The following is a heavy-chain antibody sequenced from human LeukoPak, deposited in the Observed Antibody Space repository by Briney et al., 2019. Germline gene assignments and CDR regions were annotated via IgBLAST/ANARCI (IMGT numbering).Heavy chain of an antibody. CDR3: ARDLPMNWFDP. CDR2: VYYSGRT. Sequence: SETLSLTCTVSGASVSNYDWSWIRQPPGKGLEWIGYVYYSGRTNYNPSLESRVTISVDTSKNQFSLKLSSVTAADTAVYYCARDLPMNWFDPWGQGTLVTVSS. CDR1: GASVSNYD. V-gene: IGHV4-59*02. J-gene: IGHJ5*02. D-gene: IGHD5/OR15-5a*01.